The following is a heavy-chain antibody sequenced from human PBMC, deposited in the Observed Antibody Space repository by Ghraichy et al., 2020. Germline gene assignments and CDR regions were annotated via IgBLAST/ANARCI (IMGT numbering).Heavy chain of an antibody. CDR3: AKGGYSLYYFDY. V-gene: IGHV3-23*01. Sequence: GGSLRLSCAASGFTFSSYAINWVRQAPGKGLEWVSGISGSGGTTYYADSVKGRFTISRDNSKNTLYLQMNSLRADDTAVFYCAKGGYSLYYFDYLDQGTLVTVSS. CDR1: GFTFSSYA. CDR2: ISGSGGTT. D-gene: IGHD4-23*01. J-gene: IGHJ4*02.